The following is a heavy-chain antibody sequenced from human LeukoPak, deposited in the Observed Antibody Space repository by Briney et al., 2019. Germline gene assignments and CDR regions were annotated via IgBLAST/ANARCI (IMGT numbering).Heavy chain of an antibody. CDR2: IYTGDSDT. D-gene: IGHD3-10*01. Sequence: GEALKISCKGSGYSFTSYRSALVRQMPGKVLEWMGVIYTGDSDTTYSPSFQGQVTISADKSITNAYLQWSSLRASDTAMYYCARPWGRGSGSYLGYWGQGTLVTVSS. CDR3: ARPWGRGSGSYLGY. J-gene: IGHJ4*02. V-gene: IGHV5-51*01. CDR1: GYSFTSYR.